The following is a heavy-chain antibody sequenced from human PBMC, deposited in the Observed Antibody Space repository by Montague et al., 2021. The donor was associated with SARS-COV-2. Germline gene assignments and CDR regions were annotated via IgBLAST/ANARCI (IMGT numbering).Heavy chain of an antibody. CDR2: IYTSGST. J-gene: IGHJ6*02. V-gene: IGHV4-61*02. CDR1: GGSISSGSYY. CDR3: ARAQLGYDILTGYSPKYGMDV. Sequence: TLSLTCIVSGGSISSGSYYWSWIRQPAGKGLEWIGRIYTSGSTNYNPSLKSRVTISVDTSKNQFSLKLSSVTAADTAVYYCARAQLGYDILTGYSPKYGMDVWGQGTTVTVSS. D-gene: IGHD3-9*01.